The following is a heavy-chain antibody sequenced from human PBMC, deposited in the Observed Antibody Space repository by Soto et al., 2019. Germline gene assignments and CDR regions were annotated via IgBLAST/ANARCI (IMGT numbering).Heavy chain of an antibody. CDR1: GFTFSSYA. J-gene: IGHJ3*02. V-gene: IGHV3-23*01. CDR2: ISGSGGST. D-gene: IGHD2-2*01. CDR3: AKPRYCSSTSCQLPIGSSCWRRGAFDI. Sequence: GSLRLSCAASGFTFSSYAMSWVRQAPGKGLEWVSAISGSGGSTYYADSVKGRFTISRDNSKNTLYLQMNSLRAEDTAVYYCAKPRYCSSTSCQLPIGSSCWRRGAFDIWGQGTMVTVS.